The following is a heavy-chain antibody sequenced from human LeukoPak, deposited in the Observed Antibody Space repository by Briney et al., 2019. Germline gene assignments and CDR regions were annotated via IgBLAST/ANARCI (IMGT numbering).Heavy chain of an antibody. Sequence: GGSLRLSCAASGFTFSSYSMNWVRQAPGKGLEWVSSISSSSSYIYYADSVKGRFTISRDNAKNSLYLQMNSLRVEDTGVYYCARYNDIDMGDSFDVWGQGTKVTVSS. D-gene: IGHD2-15*01. CDR2: ISSSSSYI. CDR1: GFTFSSYS. V-gene: IGHV3-21*01. CDR3: ARYNDIDMGDSFDV. J-gene: IGHJ3*01.